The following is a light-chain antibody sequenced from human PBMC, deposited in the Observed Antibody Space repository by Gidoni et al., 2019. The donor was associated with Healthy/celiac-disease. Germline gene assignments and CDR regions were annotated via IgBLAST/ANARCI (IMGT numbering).Light chain of an antibody. CDR1: SSNIGSNT. Sequence: QSVLNQPPSASGTPGPRVTISCSGSSSNIGSNTVNWYQQLPGTAPKLLIYSNKQRPSGVPDRFSGSKSGTSASLAISGLQSEDEAEYYCAAWDDSLNGLVFGTGTKVTVL. V-gene: IGLV1-44*01. CDR2: SNK. CDR3: AAWDDSLNGLV. J-gene: IGLJ1*01.